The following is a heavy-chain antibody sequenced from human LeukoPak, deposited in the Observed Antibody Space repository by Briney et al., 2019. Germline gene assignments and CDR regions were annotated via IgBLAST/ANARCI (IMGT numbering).Heavy chain of an antibody. CDR3: ARATSGSSTWYAFDI. CDR1: GGSISNYY. J-gene: IGHJ3*02. Sequence: SETLSLTCTVSGGSISNYYWTWIRQPPGKGLEWIGYIYYSGSTNYNPSFKSRVTISVDTSKNQFSLKLSSVTAADTAVYYCARATSGSSTWYAFDIWGQGTMVTVSS. D-gene: IGHD6-13*01. CDR2: IYYSGST. V-gene: IGHV4-59*01.